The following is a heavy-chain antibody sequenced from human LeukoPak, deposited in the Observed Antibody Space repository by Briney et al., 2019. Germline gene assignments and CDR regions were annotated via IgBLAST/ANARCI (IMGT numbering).Heavy chain of an antibody. Sequence: GGSLRLSCAASGFTSSSYWVTWGRQAPGKGVGWVANIKGDGSEKYYVDSVKGRFTISRDNAKDSLYLQMNSLRAEDTALYYCARWTYSSSWWFVEYWGQGILVTVSS. D-gene: IGHD6-13*01. J-gene: IGHJ4*02. CDR3: ARWTYSSSWWFVEY. V-gene: IGHV3-7*01. CDR2: IKGDGSEK. CDR1: GFTSSSYW.